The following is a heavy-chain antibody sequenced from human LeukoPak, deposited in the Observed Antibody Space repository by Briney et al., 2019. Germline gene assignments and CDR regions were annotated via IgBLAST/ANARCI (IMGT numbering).Heavy chain of an antibody. CDR3: ARDPYGSGSQGAFDI. CDR1: GFTLGDFA. V-gene: IGHV3-49*03. J-gene: IGHJ3*02. CDR2: IRSKAYGGTT. Sequence: GGSLRLSCTASGFTLGDFAMSWFRQAPGKGPEWVGFIRSKAYGGTTEYAASVKGRFTISRDNAKNSLYLQMNSLRAEDTAVYYCARDPYGSGSQGAFDIWGQGTMVTVSS. D-gene: IGHD3-10*01.